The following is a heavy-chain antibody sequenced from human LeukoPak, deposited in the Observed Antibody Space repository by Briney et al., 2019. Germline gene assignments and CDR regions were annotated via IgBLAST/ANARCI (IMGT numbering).Heavy chain of an antibody. V-gene: IGHV3-53*01. D-gene: IGHD1-1*01. CDR2: IYSGGST. CDR3: AKNADPQLERPLDY. CDR1: GFTVSSNY. J-gene: IGHJ4*02. Sequence: GGSLRLSCAASGFTVSSNYMSWVRQAPGKGLEWVSDIYSGGSTYYADSVKGRFTISRDNSKNTLYLQMNSLRAEDTAVYYCAKNADPQLERPLDYWGQGTLVTVSS.